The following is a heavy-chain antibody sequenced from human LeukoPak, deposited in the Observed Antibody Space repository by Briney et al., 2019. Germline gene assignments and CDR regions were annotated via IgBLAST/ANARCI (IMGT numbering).Heavy chain of an antibody. CDR3: ARGDGYNFFDY. Sequence: AGGSLRLSCAVSGFSVTNNYMSWVRQAPGKGLEWVSVFYVGGATYYADSVKRRFTISRDNSENTLYLQMKSLRAEDTAVYYCARGDGYNFFDYWGQGTLVTVSS. CDR2: FYVGGAT. V-gene: IGHV3-53*01. J-gene: IGHJ4*02. CDR1: GFSVTNNY. D-gene: IGHD5-24*01.